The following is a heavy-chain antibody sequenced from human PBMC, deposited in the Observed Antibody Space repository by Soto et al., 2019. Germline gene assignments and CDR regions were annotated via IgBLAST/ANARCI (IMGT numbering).Heavy chain of an antibody. J-gene: IGHJ4*02. CDR1: GASITGSFF. CDR2: FSLSGTT. Sequence: PSETLSLTCTVSGASITGSFFWSWIRQPAGKGLEWIGRFSLSGTTNYNPSLRSLVTMSADVSKNQFSLKLTSVTAADTALYYCARGMTPPGAPAWYYFDSWGQGTLVTVSS. CDR3: ARGMTPPGAPAWYYFDS. D-gene: IGHD2-8*02. V-gene: IGHV4-4*07.